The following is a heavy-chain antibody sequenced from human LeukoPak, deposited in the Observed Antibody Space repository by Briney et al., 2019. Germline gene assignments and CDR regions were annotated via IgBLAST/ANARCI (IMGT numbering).Heavy chain of an antibody. CDR3: AKFEFGF. CDR2: SGSGGST. Sequence: HPGGSLRLSCAVSGFTFSSYAMSWVRQAPGKGLEWVSASGSGGSTYYADSVKGRFTISRDNSKNTLYLQMNSLRDEDTAVYYCAKFEFGFWGQGTLVTVSS. CDR1: GFTFSSYA. J-gene: IGHJ4*02. V-gene: IGHV3-23*01. D-gene: IGHD3-16*01.